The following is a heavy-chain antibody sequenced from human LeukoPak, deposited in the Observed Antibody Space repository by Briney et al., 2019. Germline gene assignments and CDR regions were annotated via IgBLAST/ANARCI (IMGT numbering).Heavy chain of an antibody. CDR2: MIGSGSST. D-gene: IGHD1-14*01. Sequence: GGSLRLSCAASGFPFSNHAMSWVRQAPGKGLEWVSAMIGSGSSTYYADSVKGRFTISRDNSKNTLYLQMNSLRAEDTAVYYCARRGYQTGYYYMDVWGKGTTVTVSS. CDR3: ARRGYQTGYYYMDV. V-gene: IGHV3-23*01. J-gene: IGHJ6*03. CDR1: GFPFSNHA.